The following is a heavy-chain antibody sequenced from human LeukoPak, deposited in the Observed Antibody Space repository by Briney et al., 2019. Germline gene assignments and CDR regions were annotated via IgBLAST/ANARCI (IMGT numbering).Heavy chain of an antibody. J-gene: IGHJ4*02. Sequence: GASMKVPCKTSGYTFTSYHMHWVRQAPGQGLEWVAIIKSTGDTTVYAQKFQGRVTVTRDTPTSTVYMDLSSLSSEDTAVYYCVREDAHTYYFDFWGPGTLVTVSS. CDR1: GYTFTSYH. CDR3: VREDAHTYYFDF. V-gene: IGHV1-46*01. CDR2: IKSTGDTT. D-gene: IGHD2-2*01.